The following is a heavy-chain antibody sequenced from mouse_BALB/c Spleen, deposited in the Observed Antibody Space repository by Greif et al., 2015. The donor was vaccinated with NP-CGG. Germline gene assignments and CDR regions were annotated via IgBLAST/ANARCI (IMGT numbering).Heavy chain of an antibody. D-gene: IGHD2-4*01. CDR3: AGGDYVWFAY. CDR1: GYSITSDYA. V-gene: IGHV3-2*02. Sequence: ESGPGLVKPSQSPSLTCTVTGYSITSDYAWNWIRQFPGNKLEWMGYICYSGSTSYNPSLKSRISITRDTSKNQSFLQLNSVTTEDTATYYCAGGDYVWFAYWGQGTLVTVSA. CDR2: ICYSGST. J-gene: IGHJ3*01.